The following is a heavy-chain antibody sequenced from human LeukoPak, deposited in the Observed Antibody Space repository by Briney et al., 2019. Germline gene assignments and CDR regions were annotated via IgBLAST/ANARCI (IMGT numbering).Heavy chain of an antibody. J-gene: IGHJ4*02. Sequence: SETLSLTCTDSDGSISNYYWSWIRQPPGKGLEWIGFIYYSGSTNYNPSLKSRVTISVDTSKNQFSLKLSSVTAADTAVYYCARGARWYDYWGQGTLVTVSS. CDR3: ARGARWYDY. CDR1: DGSISNYY. D-gene: IGHD4-23*01. CDR2: IYYSGST. V-gene: IGHV4-59*01.